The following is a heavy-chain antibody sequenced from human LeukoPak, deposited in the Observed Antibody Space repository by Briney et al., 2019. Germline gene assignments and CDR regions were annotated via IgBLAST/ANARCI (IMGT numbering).Heavy chain of an antibody. CDR3: ARGISYYYDSSGYYPFDY. J-gene: IGHJ4*02. Sequence: SVKVSCKASGGTFISYAISWVRQAPGQGLEWMGGIIPIFGTANYAQKFQGRVTITADESTSTAYMELSSLRSEDTAVYYCARGISYYYDSSGYYPFDYWGQGTLVTVSS. D-gene: IGHD3-22*01. CDR2: IIPIFGTA. CDR1: GGTFISYA. V-gene: IGHV1-69*13.